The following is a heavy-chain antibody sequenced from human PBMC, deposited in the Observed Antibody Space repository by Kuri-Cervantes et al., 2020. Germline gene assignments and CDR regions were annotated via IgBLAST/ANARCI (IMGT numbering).Heavy chain of an antibody. V-gene: IGHV3-11*01. CDR2: ISSRSSTI. D-gene: IGHD6-6*01. CDR1: GFTFSDYN. J-gene: IGHJ4*02. Sequence: GGSLRLSCTASGFTFSDYNMSWMRQAPGKGLEWISFISSRSSTIYYADSVKGRFTISRDNAKNSLYLQMNSLRAEDTALYYCAKDFNLEQLVPDYWGQGTLVTVSS. CDR3: AKDFNLEQLVPDY.